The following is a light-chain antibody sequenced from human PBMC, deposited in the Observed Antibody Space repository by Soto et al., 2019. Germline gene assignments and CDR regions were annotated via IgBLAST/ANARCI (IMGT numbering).Light chain of an antibody. V-gene: IGKV1-5*03. CDR2: KAS. CDR3: QQYNSYSWT. CDR1: QSISSW. Sequence: DIQMTQSPSTLSASVGDRVTITCRASQSISSWLAWYQQKPGKAPKLLIYKASSLESGVPSRFIGSGSGTEFTLTISSLQPVDFATYYCQQYNSYSWTFGQGTKVEIK. J-gene: IGKJ1*01.